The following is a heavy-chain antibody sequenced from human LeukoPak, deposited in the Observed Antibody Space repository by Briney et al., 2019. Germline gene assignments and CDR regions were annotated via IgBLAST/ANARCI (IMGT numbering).Heavy chain of an antibody. J-gene: IGHJ4*02. CDR3: ARRGYYDSSALDY. V-gene: IGHV3-30*12. CDR1: GFTFSSYG. Sequence: PGGSLRLSCAASGFTFSSYGMHWVRQAPGKGLEWVAVISYDGSNKYYADSVKGRFTISRDNSKNTLYLQMNSLRAEDTAVYYCARRGYYDSSALDYWGQGTLVTVSS. D-gene: IGHD3-22*01. CDR2: ISYDGSNK.